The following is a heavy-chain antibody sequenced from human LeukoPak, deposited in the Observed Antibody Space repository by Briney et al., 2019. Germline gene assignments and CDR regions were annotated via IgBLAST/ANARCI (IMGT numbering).Heavy chain of an antibody. V-gene: IGHV4-31*03. D-gene: IGHD5/OR15-5a*01. CDR1: GGSISSSSYY. CDR3: ASLHYYYFYMDV. Sequence: SETLSLTCTVSGGSISSSSYYWPWIRQHPEKGLEWIGYITYSGSTYYNPSLKSRVTISLDTSKNQFSLKLNSVTAADTAVYHCASLHYYYFYMDVWGKGTTVTVSS. J-gene: IGHJ6*03. CDR2: ITYSGST.